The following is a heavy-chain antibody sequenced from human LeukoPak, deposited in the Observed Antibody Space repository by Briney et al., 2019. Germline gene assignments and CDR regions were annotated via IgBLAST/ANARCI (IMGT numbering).Heavy chain of an antibody. J-gene: IGHJ5*02. D-gene: IGHD3-3*01. CDR1: RFTFTSYA. V-gene: IGHV3-23*01. CDR2: ISDGTAGT. Sequence: GGALRLSCVASRFTFTSYAMNWVRQAPGKGLEWVSRISDGTAGTYYADSVKGRFTISRENFKNTLYLHMNSLRAEDTAVYYCARASGLRSFALISWGLGTLVTVSS. CDR3: ARASGLRSFALIS.